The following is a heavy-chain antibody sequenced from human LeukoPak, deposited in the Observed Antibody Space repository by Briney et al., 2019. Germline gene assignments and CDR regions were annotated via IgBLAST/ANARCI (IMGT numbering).Heavy chain of an antibody. V-gene: IGHV3-15*01. J-gene: IGHJ3*02. D-gene: IGHD2-15*01. Sequence: GGSLRLSCAASGFTFSNAWMSWVRQAPGKGLEWVGRIKSKTDGGTTDYAAPVKGRFTISRDDSKNTLYLQMNSLKTEDTAVYYCTTEHRGLVVAATPGAFDIWGQGTMVTVSS. CDR1: GFTFSNAW. CDR2: IKSKTDGGTT. CDR3: TTEHRGLVVAATPGAFDI.